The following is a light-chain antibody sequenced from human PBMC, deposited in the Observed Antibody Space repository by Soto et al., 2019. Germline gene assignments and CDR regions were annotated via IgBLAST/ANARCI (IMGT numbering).Light chain of an antibody. CDR2: GAS. Sequence: EIVMTQSPATLSVSPGERATLSCRASQSVSSNLGWYQQKPVQAPRLLIYGASTRATGIPARFSGSGSGTEFTLTISSLQSEDFAVYYCQQYNNWPRTFGQGTKVEIK. CDR3: QQYNNWPRT. J-gene: IGKJ1*01. CDR1: QSVSSN. V-gene: IGKV3-15*01.